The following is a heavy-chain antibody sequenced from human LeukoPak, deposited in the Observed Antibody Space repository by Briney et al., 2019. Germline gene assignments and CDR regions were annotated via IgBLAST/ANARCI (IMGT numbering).Heavy chain of an antibody. CDR1: CGSISSYY. Sequence: SETLSLTCTVACGSISSYYWSWIRQPPGKGLEWIGYIYYSGSTNYNPSLKSRVPISVDTSKNQFSLKLSSVTAADTAVYYCARDRYGGFDYWGQGTLVTVSS. CDR2: IYYSGST. J-gene: IGHJ4*02. CDR3: ARDRYGGFDY. D-gene: IGHD1-26*01. V-gene: IGHV4-59*01.